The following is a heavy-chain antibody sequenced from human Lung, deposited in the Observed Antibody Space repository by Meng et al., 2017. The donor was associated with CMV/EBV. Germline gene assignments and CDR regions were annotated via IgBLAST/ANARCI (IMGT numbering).Heavy chain of an antibody. CDR3: ARDRRGDSSGYVFGTGYFDL. Sequence: GESLKISCAASGFTVSSNYMNWVRQAPGKGLEWVSVIYSGGITYYADSVKGRFTISRDNSKNTLYLQMNSLRAEDAAVYYCARDRRGDSSGYVFGTGYFDLWXRGTXVTVDS. CDR1: GFTVSSNY. CDR2: IYSGGIT. J-gene: IGHJ2*01. V-gene: IGHV3-53*01. D-gene: IGHD3-22*01.